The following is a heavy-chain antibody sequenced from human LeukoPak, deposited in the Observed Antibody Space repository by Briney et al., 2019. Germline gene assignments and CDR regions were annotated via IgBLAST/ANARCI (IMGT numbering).Heavy chain of an antibody. Sequence: GGFLRLSCAASGFTFSSYAMSWVRQAPGKGLEWVSAISGSGGSTYYADSVKGRFTISRDNSKNTLYLQMNSLRAEDTAVYYCAKDASWDSSGLYFDYWGQGTLVTVSS. CDR1: GFTFSSYA. J-gene: IGHJ4*02. D-gene: IGHD3-22*01. V-gene: IGHV3-23*01. CDR3: AKDASWDSSGLYFDY. CDR2: ISGSGGST.